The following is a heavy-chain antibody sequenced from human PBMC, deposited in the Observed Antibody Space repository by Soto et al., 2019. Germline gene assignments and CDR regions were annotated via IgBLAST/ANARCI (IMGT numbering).Heavy chain of an antibody. J-gene: IGHJ4*02. V-gene: IGHV3-30-3*01. CDR2: ISYDGSNK. CDR3: ARESSSWFDY. D-gene: IGHD6-13*01. Sequence: GGSLRLSCAASGFTFSSYAMHWVRQAPGKGLEWVAVISYDGSNKYYADSVKGRFTISRDNSKNTLYLQMNSLRAEDTAVYYCARESSSWFDYWGQGTLVTVSS. CDR1: GFTFSSYA.